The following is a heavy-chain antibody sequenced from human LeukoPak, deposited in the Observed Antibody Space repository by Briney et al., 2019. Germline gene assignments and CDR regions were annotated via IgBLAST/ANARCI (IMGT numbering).Heavy chain of an antibody. V-gene: IGHV3-73*01. CDR2: IRSKANNYAT. CDR1: GFTFSGSA. CDR3: TDDFDY. D-gene: IGHD3-3*01. Sequence: GGSLRLSCAASGFTFSGSAMHWVRQASGRGLEWVGRIRSKANNYATAYAASVKGRFTISRDDSKNTAYLQMNSLKTEDTAVYYCTDDFDYWGQGTLVTVSS. J-gene: IGHJ4*02.